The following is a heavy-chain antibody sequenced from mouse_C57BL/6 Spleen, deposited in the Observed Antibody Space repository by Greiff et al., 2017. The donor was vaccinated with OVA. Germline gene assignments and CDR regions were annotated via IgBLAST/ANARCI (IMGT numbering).Heavy chain of an antibody. CDR3: ASFLITTVVYFDY. Sequence: VQLQQPGAELVKPGASVKLSCKASGYTFTSYWMHWVKQRPGQGLEWIGMIHPNSGSTNYNEKVKSKATLTVDKSSSTAYMQLSSLTSEDSAVYYCASFLITTVVYFDYWGQGTTLTVSS. V-gene: IGHV1-64*01. CDR1: GYTFTSYW. J-gene: IGHJ2*01. D-gene: IGHD1-1*01. CDR2: IHPNSGST.